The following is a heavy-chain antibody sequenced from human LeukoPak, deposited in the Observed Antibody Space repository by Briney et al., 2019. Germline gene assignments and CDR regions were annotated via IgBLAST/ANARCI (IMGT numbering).Heavy chain of an antibody. CDR2: ISAYNGNT. Sequence: ASVKVSCKASGYTFTSYGISWVRQAPGQGLEWMGWISAYNGNTSYAQKLQGRVTMTTDTSTSTAYMELRSLRSDDTAVYYCARSLSTSPHIYFDYWGQGTLVTVSS. J-gene: IGHJ4*02. CDR1: GYTFTSYG. V-gene: IGHV1-18*04. CDR3: ARSLSTSPHIYFDY.